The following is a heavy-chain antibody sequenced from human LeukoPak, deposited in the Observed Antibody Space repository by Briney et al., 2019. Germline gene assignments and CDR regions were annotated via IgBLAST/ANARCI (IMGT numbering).Heavy chain of an antibody. J-gene: IGHJ4*02. Sequence: GGSLRLSCAASGFTFSNYEMNWVRQAPGKGLEWVSYITSSGNTIYYANSVKGRFTISRDNAKNSLYLQMNSLRAEDTAVYYCALGLVTDYWGQGTLVTVSS. CDR1: GFTFSNYE. CDR3: ALGLVTDY. CDR2: ITSSGNTI. D-gene: IGHD3-9*01. V-gene: IGHV3-48*03.